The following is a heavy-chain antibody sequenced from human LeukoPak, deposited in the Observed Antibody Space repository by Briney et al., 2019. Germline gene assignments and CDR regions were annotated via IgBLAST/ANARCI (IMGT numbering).Heavy chain of an antibody. CDR3: AREIRDCSSTSCYNYYGMDV. V-gene: IGHV1-2*06. Sequence: GESLKISCKGSGYTFTGYYMHWVRQAPGQGLEWMGRINPNSGGTNYAQKFQGRVTMTRDTSISTAYMELSRLRSDDTAVYYCAREIRDCSSTSCYNYYGMDVWGQGTTVTVSS. CDR1: GYTFTGYY. J-gene: IGHJ6*02. D-gene: IGHD2-2*01. CDR2: INPNSGGT.